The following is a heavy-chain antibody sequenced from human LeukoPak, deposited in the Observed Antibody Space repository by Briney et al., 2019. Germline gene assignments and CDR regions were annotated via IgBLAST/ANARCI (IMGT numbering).Heavy chain of an antibody. J-gene: IGHJ6*03. Sequence: PSETLSLTCTVSGGSITRDGYYWSWIRQHPEKGLEWIGYIYYSGSTYYNPSLKSRVIISRDTSNNQFSLKLSSVTAADTAVYFCARVGYSYVINDWSRTGLGAYPTKYYYHMDVWGKGTTVTVSS. D-gene: IGHD5-18*01. CDR2: IYYSGST. V-gene: IGHV4-31*03. CDR3: ARVGYSYVINDWSRTGLGAYPTKYYYHMDV. CDR1: GGSITRDGYY.